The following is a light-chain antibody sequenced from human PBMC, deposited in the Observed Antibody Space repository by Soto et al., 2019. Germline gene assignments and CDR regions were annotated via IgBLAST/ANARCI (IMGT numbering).Light chain of an antibody. CDR1: QSISSY. CDR3: QQSDTSPFT. V-gene: IGKV1-39*01. Sequence: DIQMTQSPSSLSASVGDRVTITCRASQSISSYLNWYQQKPGKAPKLLIYAASSLQSGVPSRFSGSGSATDFTLTIRSLQPEDFATYYCQQSDTSPFTFGPGTKVDIK. J-gene: IGKJ3*01. CDR2: AAS.